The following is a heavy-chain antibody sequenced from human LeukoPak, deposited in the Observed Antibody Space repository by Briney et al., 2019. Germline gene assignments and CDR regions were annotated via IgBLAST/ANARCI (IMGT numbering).Heavy chain of an antibody. CDR2: MYHSGST. J-gene: IGHJ6*03. CDR1: GGSFSGYY. CDR3: ARALNIPGYSSSWYSYYYYMDV. Sequence: PSETLSLTCAVYGGSFSGYYWSWIRQPPGKGLEWIGEMYHSGSTNYNPSLKSRVTISVDTSKNQFSLKLSSVTAADTAVYYCARALNIPGYSSSWYSYYYYMDVWGKGTTVTVSS. D-gene: IGHD6-13*01. V-gene: IGHV4-34*01.